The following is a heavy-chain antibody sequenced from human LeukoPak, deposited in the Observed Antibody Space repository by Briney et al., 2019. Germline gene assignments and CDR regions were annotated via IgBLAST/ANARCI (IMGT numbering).Heavy chain of an antibody. CDR2: IYTSGST. CDR1: GGSISSYY. V-gene: IGHV4-4*07. CDR3: ARDGKGRRAFDY. J-gene: IGHJ4*02. Sequence: SSETLSLTCSVSGGSISSYYWSWIRQPAGKGLEWIGRIYTSGSTNYNPSLKSRVTISVDKSNNQFSLNLTSVTAADTAVYYCARDGKGRRAFDYWGQGTLVTVFS. D-gene: IGHD1-26*01.